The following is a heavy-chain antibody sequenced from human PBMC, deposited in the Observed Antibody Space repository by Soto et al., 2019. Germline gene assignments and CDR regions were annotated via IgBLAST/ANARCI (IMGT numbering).Heavy chain of an antibody. J-gene: IGHJ6*02. CDR2: IRNKANRYTT. V-gene: IGHV3-72*01. Sequence: EVQLVESGGGLVQPGGSLRLSCAASGFTFSDHYMDWVRQAPGXXXEWVGRIRNKANRYTTEYAASVEGRFTISRDDAXXXXXXXXXXXXXXXXXXXXXXXXXXXXXXXXXXGMDVWGQGTTVTVSS. CDR1: GFTFSDHY. CDR3: XXXXXXXXXXXXXGMDV.